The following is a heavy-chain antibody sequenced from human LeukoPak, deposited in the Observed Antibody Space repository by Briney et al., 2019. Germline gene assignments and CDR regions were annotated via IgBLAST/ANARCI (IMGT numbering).Heavy chain of an antibody. CDR1: GFTSIAYA. V-gene: IGHV3-23*01. D-gene: IGHD3-9*01. Sequence: GGSLRLSCVGSGFTSIAYALTWARQAPGKGLEWVSGISGGGVTTYYADSVKGRFTISRDNSKNTLYLQMNSLRAEDTAVYYCVGDDILTGYYSGDYWGQGALVTVSS. CDR3: VGDDILTGYYSGDY. CDR2: ISGGGVTT. J-gene: IGHJ4*02.